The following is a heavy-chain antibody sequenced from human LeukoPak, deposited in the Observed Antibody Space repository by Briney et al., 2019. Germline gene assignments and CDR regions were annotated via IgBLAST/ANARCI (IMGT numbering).Heavy chain of an antibody. CDR2: IWYDGSNK. D-gene: IGHD4-11*01. Sequence: GGSLRLSCAASGFTFSSYGMHWVRQAPGKGLEWVAVIWYDGSNKYYADSVKGRFTISRDNSKNTLYLQMNSLRAEDTAVYYCARWDDYRQFEAFLGFADYWGQGTLVTVSS. J-gene: IGHJ4*02. CDR1: GFTFSSYG. V-gene: IGHV3-33*01. CDR3: ARWDDYRQFEAFLGFADY.